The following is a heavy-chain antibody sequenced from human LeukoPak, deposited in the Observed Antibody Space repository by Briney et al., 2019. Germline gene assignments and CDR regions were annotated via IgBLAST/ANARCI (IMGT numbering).Heavy chain of an antibody. CDR3: AKDPRGITMIVVLFYFDY. CDR1: GFTFSASA. J-gene: IGHJ4*02. CDR2: IRVKANNYAT. Sequence: PGGSLRLSCVASGFTFSASAVHWVRQASGKGLEWVGSIRVKANNYATAYAASVEGRFTLSRDDSKDTAYRKMNSLQPEDTAVYYCAKDPRGITMIVVLFYFDYWGQGTLVTVSS. D-gene: IGHD3-22*01. V-gene: IGHV3-73*01.